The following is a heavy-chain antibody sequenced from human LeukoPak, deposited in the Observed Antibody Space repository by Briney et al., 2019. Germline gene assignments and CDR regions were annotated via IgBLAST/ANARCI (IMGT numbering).Heavy chain of an antibody. CDR2: ISGSGVST. D-gene: IGHD2-15*01. J-gene: IGHJ1*01. Sequence: GGSLRLSCAASGFTFSSYAMSWVRQAPGKGLEWVSAISGSGVSTYYADSVKGRFTISRDNSKNTLYLQMNSLRAEDTALYYCAKNPPGGYFQDWGQGTLVTVSS. CDR1: GFTFSSYA. V-gene: IGHV3-23*01. CDR3: AKNPPGGYFQD.